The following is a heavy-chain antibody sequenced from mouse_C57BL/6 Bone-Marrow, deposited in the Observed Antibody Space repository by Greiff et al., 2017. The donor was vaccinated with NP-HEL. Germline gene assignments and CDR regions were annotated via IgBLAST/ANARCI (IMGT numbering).Heavy chain of an antibody. CDR1: GYSITSDY. Sequence: VQLKQSGPGLAKPSQTLSLTCSVTGYSITSDYWNWIRKFPGNKLEYMGYISYSGSTYYNPSLKSRISITRDTSKNQYYLHLNSVTTEHTATNYCARWAVVATSEYFDVWGTGTTVTVSS. V-gene: IGHV3-8*01. J-gene: IGHJ1*03. CDR2: ISYSGST. D-gene: IGHD1-1*01. CDR3: ARWAVVATSEYFDV.